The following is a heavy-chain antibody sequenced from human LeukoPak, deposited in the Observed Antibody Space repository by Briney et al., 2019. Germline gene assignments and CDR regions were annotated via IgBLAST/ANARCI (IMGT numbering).Heavy chain of an antibody. CDR3: ARGVEPLAANTLAY. Sequence: GGSLRLSCAASGFTVMTNDMTCVRQAPGKGLEWVSVLYSDGNTKYADSVQGRFTISRDNSKNTLYLEMNSLSPDDTAVYYCARGVEPLAANTLAYWGQGTLVTVSS. CDR1: GFTVMTND. CDR2: LYSDGNT. J-gene: IGHJ4*02. V-gene: IGHV3-53*01. D-gene: IGHD1-14*01.